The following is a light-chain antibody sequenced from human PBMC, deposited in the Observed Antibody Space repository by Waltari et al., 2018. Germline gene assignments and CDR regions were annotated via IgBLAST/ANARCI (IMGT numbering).Light chain of an antibody. CDR3: ASWDDSPNGRWV. CDR1: SSNVGKHV. J-gene: IGLJ3*02. V-gene: IGLV1-44*01. Sequence: QSVLTQPPSASGVPGTRVTIPCSGSSSNVGKHVVTWYPQIPGTAPKLLIYRNDQRPSGVPDRFSGSKSGTSASLAISGLQSEDEGDYYCASWDDSPNGRWVFGGGTKLTVL. CDR2: RND.